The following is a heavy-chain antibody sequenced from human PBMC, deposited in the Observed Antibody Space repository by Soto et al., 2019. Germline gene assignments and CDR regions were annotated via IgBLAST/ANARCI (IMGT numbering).Heavy chain of an antibody. CDR1: GGSLSGYY. Sequence: QVQLQQWGAGLLKPSETLSLTCAVYGGSLSGYYWSWIRQPPGKGLEWIGEINHSGSTNYNPSLKSRVTISVDTSKNQFSLKLSSVTAADTAVYYCARGTTHYFDYWGQGTLVTVSS. CDR3: ARGTTHYFDY. D-gene: IGHD1-1*01. V-gene: IGHV4-34*01. J-gene: IGHJ4*02. CDR2: INHSGST.